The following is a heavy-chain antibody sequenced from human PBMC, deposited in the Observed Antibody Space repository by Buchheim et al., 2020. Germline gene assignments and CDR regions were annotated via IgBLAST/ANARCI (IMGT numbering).Heavy chain of an antibody. J-gene: IGHJ4*02. V-gene: IGHV3-7*01. D-gene: IGHD4-23*01. Sequence: EVRLVESGGDLVQPEGSLRLSCEVSGLTFSDYHMSWARQAPGKGLEWVANINRDGSSKHYVDSVKGRFTVSRDNAKNSLYLQMNSLRVEDTAIYYCARDIGGTFYFDYWGQGSL. CDR2: INRDGSSK. CDR3: ARDIGGTFYFDY. CDR1: GLTFSDYH.